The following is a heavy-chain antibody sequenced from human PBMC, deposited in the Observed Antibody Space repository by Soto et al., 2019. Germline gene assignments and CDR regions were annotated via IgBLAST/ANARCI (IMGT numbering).Heavy chain of an antibody. Sequence: QITLKESGPTLVKPTQTLTLTCTFSGFSLSTSGMGVGWIRQPPGKALEWLALIYWDDDKRYSPSLKSRLTITKDTSKNQVVVTMTNMDPVDTATYYCAHTTSWGALTYFDDWGQGTLVTGSS. CDR1: GFSLSTSGMG. J-gene: IGHJ4*02. D-gene: IGHD1-26*01. V-gene: IGHV2-5*02. CDR3: AHTTSWGALTYFDD. CDR2: IYWDDDK.